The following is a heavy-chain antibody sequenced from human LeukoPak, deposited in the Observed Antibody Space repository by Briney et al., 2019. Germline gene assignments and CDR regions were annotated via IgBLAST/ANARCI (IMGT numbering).Heavy chain of an antibody. CDR2: IYRSGTA. Sequence: SETLSLTCSVSGGSISPYNWSWIRRPAGKGLEWIGRIYRSGTADYNPSLESRVTISVDRSKNQLSLKLTSVTAADTAVYYCAKYHDVGHRSTNYFDPGSEGTLVTVSS. D-gene: IGHD3-22*01. CDR3: AKYHDVGHRSTNYFDP. V-gene: IGHV4-4*07. CDR1: GGSISPYN. J-gene: IGHJ5*02.